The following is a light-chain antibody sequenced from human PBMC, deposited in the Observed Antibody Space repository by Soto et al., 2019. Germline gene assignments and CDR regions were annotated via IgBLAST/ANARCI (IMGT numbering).Light chain of an antibody. V-gene: IGKV1-39*01. CDR3: QQSNTFPYS. CDR2: ATS. J-gene: IGKJ2*03. CDR1: PSVSSY. Sequence: DIQMTQSPSSLSASVGDRVTITCRASPSVSSYLNWYQQKPGKAPKVLIYATSSLQSGVPSRFSGRGSGTDFTLTISSLQPEDFATYYCQQSNTFPYSFGQGTKLEL.